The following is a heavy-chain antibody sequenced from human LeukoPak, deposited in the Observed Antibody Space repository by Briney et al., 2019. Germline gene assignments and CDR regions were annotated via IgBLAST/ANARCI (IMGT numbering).Heavy chain of an antibody. V-gene: IGHV4-59*01. CDR2: IYYSGGT. Sequence: SETLSLTCTVSGGSISGYYWSWVRQPPGKGLEWIGFIYYSGGTNYNPSLKSRVTISVDTSKNQFSLKVSSVTAADTAVYYCASLYCTNGVCPDYWGQGTLVTVSS. D-gene: IGHD2-8*01. CDR3: ASLYCTNGVCPDY. CDR1: GGSISGYY. J-gene: IGHJ4*02.